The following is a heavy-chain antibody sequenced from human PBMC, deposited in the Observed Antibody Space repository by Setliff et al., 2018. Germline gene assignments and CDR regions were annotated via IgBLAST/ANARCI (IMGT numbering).Heavy chain of an antibody. CDR2: INTNTGNP. CDR1: GYTFTTYA. D-gene: IGHD3-10*01. J-gene: IGHJ6*03. Sequence: ASVKVSCKASGYTFTTYAISWMRQAPGQGLEWRGWINTNTGNPSYAQGFTGRFVFSLDTSVSTAYLQISSLKAEDTALYYCARASRFGTIKYRGDYYMDVWGKGTTVTVSS. V-gene: IGHV7-4-1*02. CDR3: ARASRFGTIKYRGDYYMDV.